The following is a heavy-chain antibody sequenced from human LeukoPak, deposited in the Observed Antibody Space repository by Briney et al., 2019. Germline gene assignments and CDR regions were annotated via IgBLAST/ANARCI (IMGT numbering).Heavy chain of an antibody. CDR2: IYTSGST. D-gene: IGHD3-9*01. Sequence: SETLSLTCTVSGGSISSYYWSWIRQPAGKGLEWIGRIYTSGSTNYNPSLKSRVTMSVDTSKNQFSLKLSSVIAADTAVYYCARALEAYDILTGYYSNWFDPWGQGTLVTVSS. V-gene: IGHV4-4*07. CDR3: ARALEAYDILTGYYSNWFDP. CDR1: GGSISSYY. J-gene: IGHJ5*02.